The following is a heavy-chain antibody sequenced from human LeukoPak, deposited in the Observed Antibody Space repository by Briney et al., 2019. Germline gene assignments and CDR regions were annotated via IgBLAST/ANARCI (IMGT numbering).Heavy chain of an antibody. CDR2: IFYTGST. Sequence: SETLSLTCTVSGGSISNYYWSWIRQPPGKGLEWIAQIFYTGSTDYIPSLKSRVTISIDTSKRQFSLRLNSVTAADTAVYYCARHWLDSGTPDRFDYWGQGTLVTVSS. CDR1: GGSISNYY. J-gene: IGHJ4*02. CDR3: ARHWLDSGTPDRFDY. D-gene: IGHD3-10*01. V-gene: IGHV4-59*08.